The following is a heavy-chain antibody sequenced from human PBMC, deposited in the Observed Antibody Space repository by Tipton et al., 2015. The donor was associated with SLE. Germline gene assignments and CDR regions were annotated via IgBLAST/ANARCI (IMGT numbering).Heavy chain of an antibody. V-gene: IGHV1-18*01. CDR1: GYTFTSYG. CDR2: ISAYNGNT. D-gene: IGHD2-15*01. CDR3: AKDKRWSSSTPGVAFDI. J-gene: IGHJ3*02. Sequence: QSGAEVKKPGASVKVSCKASGYTFTSYGISWVRQAPGQGLEWMGWISAYNGNTNYAQKLQGRVTMTTDTSTSTAYMELRSLRAEDTAVYYCAKDKRWSSSTPGVAFDIWGQGTMVTVSS.